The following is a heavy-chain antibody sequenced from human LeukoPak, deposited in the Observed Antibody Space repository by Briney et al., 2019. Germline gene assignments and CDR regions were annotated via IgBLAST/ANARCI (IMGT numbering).Heavy chain of an antibody. Sequence: ASVKVSCKASGYTFTRSALHWVRQAPGQRLEWMGWTSNYNGNTKYSEKFQGRVTITRDTSANVVYMELNSLRSQDTGVYYCARDEVDYYGMDVWGQGTTITASS. CDR2: TSNYNGNT. CDR1: GYTFTRSA. V-gene: IGHV1-3*04. J-gene: IGHJ6*02. CDR3: ARDEVDYYGMDV. D-gene: IGHD3-10*01.